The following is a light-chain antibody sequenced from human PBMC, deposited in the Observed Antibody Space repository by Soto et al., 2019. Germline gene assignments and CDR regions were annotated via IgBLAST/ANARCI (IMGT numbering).Light chain of an antibody. CDR2: KAS. V-gene: IGKV1-5*03. J-gene: IGKJ4*02. CDR3: QQYNTYSP. Sequence: DIQMTQSPSTLSASVGDRVTITCRASQSLSSLLAWYQQKPGKAPKLLIYKASSLESGVPSRFSGSGSGTEFTLTISSLQPDDSATYYSQQYNTYSPFGGGTKVEIK. CDR1: QSLSSL.